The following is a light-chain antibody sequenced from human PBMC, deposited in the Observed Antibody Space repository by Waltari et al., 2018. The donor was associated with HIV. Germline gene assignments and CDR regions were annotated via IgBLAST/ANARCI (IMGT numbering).Light chain of an antibody. CDR2: QNT. V-gene: IGLV3-1*01. J-gene: IGLJ3*02. CDR1: ELGDKY. Sequence: SYHLTQPPSVSVSPGQTATITCSGDELGDKYTCWYQQRPGQSPVLVISQNTKRPSGIPERLSGSASGNTATLTISGTQAVDEADYYCQAWDSSTDVVFGGGTKLTVL. CDR3: QAWDSSTDVV.